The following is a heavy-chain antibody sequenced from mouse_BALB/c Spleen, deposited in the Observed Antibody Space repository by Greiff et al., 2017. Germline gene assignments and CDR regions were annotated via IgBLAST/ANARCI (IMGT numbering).Heavy chain of an antibody. J-gene: IGHJ4*01. CDR2: ISDGGSYT. CDR3: ERDPFIPTTLGARNY. D-gene: IGHD1-1*01. CDR1: GFTFSDYY. V-gene: IGHV5-4*02. Sequence: EVQLVESGGGLVKPGGSLKLSCAASGFTFSDYYMYWVRQTPEKRLEWVATISDGGSYTYYPDSVKGRFTISRDNAKNNLYLQMSSLKSEDTAMFYCERDPFIPTTLGARNYGGKGTSVTVSS.